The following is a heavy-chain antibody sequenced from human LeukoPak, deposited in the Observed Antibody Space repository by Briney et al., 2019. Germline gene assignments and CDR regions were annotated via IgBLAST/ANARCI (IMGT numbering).Heavy chain of an antibody. CDR3: AKEGYYDSSGYPGSYYGMDV. J-gene: IGHJ6*02. Sequence: GGSLRLSCAASGFTFSSYAMSWVRQAPGKGLEWVSAISGSGGSTYYADSVKGRFTISRDNSKNTLYLQMNSLRAEDTAVYYCAKEGYYDSSGYPGSYYGMDVWGQGTTVTVSS. CDR1: GFTFSSYA. CDR2: ISGSGGST. V-gene: IGHV3-23*01. D-gene: IGHD3-22*01.